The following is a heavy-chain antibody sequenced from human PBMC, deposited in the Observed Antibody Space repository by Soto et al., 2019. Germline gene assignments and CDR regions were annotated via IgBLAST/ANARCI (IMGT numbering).Heavy chain of an antibody. CDR1: GGSISSGGYS. V-gene: IGHV4-30-2*01. D-gene: IGHD3-9*01. CDR3: ARGVGPYYDILTGYYQGGDLFPFDI. CDR2: IYHSGST. Sequence: SETLSLTCAVSGGSISSGGYSWSWIRQPPGKGLEWIGYIYHSGSTYYNPSLKSRVTISVDRSKNQFSLKLSSVTAADTAVYYCARGVGPYYDILTGYYQGGDLFPFDIWGQGTMVTVSS. J-gene: IGHJ3*02.